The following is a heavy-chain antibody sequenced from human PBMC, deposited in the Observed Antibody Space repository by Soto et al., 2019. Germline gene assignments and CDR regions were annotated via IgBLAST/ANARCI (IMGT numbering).Heavy chain of an antibody. V-gene: IGHV4-59*01. Sequence: SETLSLTCTVSGGSISSYYWSWIRQPPGKGLEWIGYIYYSGSTNYNPSLKSRVTISVDTSKNQFSLKLSSVTAADTAVYYCASDLTDSSSSTKYYYYMDVWGKGTTVTVSS. CDR1: GGSISSYY. CDR3: ASDLTDSSSSTKYYYYMDV. D-gene: IGHD6-6*01. J-gene: IGHJ6*03. CDR2: IYYSGST.